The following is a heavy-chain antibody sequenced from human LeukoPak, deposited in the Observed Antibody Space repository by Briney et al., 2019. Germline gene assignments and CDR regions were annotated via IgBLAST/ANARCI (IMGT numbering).Heavy chain of an antibody. D-gene: IGHD3-16*01. J-gene: IGHJ5*02. CDR3: ARDPSQLRLGPFDWFDP. V-gene: IGHV3-30-3*01. CDR2: ISYDESNK. Sequence: GRSLRLSCAASGFTFRSYAMYWVRQAPGKGLEWVAVISYDESNKYYAKYVKGRFTISRDNFKNTLYLQINSLRPEDTAVYYCARDPSQLRLGPFDWFDPWGQGTLVTVSS. CDR1: GFTFRSYA.